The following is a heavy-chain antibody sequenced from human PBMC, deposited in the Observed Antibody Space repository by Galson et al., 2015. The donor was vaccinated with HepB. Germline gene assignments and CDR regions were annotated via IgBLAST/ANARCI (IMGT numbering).Heavy chain of an antibody. CDR1: GYTFTGYY. D-gene: IGHD6-19*01. CDR3: ARGSSGWYYFDY. V-gene: IGHV1-2*04. CDR2: INPNSGGT. Sequence: SVKVSCKASGYTFTGYYMHWVRQAPGQGLEWMGWINPNSGGTDYAQKFQGWVTMTRDTSISTAYMELSSLRSEDAAVYYCARGSSGWYYFDYWGQGTLVTVSS. J-gene: IGHJ4*02.